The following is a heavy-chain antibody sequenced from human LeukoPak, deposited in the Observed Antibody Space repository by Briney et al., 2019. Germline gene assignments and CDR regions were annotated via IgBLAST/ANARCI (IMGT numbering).Heavy chain of an antibody. V-gene: IGHV1-2*02. CDR1: GFRLSDYY. CDR2: IRGDTGDT. CDR3: ARVRGNSCDY. D-gene: IGHD6-13*01. Sequence: ASVTVSCKTSGFRLSDYYFHWVRQAPGQGLEWMGWIRGDTGDTDSPQKFQGRVTMTRDTSINTAHMELSRLTFDDTAMYFCARVRGNSCDYWGQGTLVTVSS. J-gene: IGHJ4*02.